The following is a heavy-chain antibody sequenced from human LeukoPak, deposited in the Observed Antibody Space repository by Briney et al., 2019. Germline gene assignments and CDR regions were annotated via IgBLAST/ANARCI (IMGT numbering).Heavy chain of an antibody. D-gene: IGHD3-22*01. Sequence: SVKVSCKASGGTFSSYAISWVRQAPGQGLEWMGGIIPIFGTANYAQKFQGRVTITADESTSTAYMELSSLRSEDTAVYYCARGYYDSSGLWSLDYWGQGILVTVSS. V-gene: IGHV1-69*13. CDR2: IIPIFGTA. CDR1: GGTFSSYA. CDR3: ARGYYDSSGLWSLDY. J-gene: IGHJ4*02.